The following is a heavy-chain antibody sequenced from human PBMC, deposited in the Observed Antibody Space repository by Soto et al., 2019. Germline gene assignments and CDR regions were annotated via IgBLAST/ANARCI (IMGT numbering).Heavy chain of an antibody. CDR1: GGSIRSAGHS. Sequence: QLQLQESGAGLVKPSETLSLTCTVSGGSIRSAGHSWSWIRQTPGKGLEWIAYIYHSGSTFYNPSLRSRVTLSLDTSNNQFSLKVNSVTAADTAVYYCARVLNDGFDIWGQGAMVIVSS. D-gene: IGHD3-16*01. CDR2: IYHSGST. J-gene: IGHJ3*02. V-gene: IGHV4-30-2*01. CDR3: ARVLNDGFDI.